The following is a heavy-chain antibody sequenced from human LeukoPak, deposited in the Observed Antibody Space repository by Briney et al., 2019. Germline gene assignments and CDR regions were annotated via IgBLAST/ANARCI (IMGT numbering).Heavy chain of an antibody. J-gene: IGHJ4*02. CDR3: ARDWGMVAGTAGDY. CDR1: GFTFTGYY. CDR2: INPKRGDT. V-gene: IGHV1-2*02. Sequence: ASVKVSCKTSGFTFTGYYIHWLRQAPGQGLEWMGWINPKRGDTNYAPKFQGRVTMTRDTSIRTAYMDLSSLRSDDTAVYYCARDWGMVAGTAGDYWGQGTLVTVSS. D-gene: IGHD6-19*01.